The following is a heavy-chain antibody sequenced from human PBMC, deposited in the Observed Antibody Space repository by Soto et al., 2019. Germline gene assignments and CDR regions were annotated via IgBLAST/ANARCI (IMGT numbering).Heavy chain of an antibody. Sequence: QVQLVQSGAEVKKPGSSVKVSCKASGGTFSSYTISWVRQAPGQGLEWMGRIIPILGIANYAQKFQGRVTXXADKSTSTDYMELSSLRSEDTAVYYCASTNSAFDYWGQGPLVTVSS. J-gene: IGHJ4*02. V-gene: IGHV1-69*02. CDR3: ASTNSAFDY. CDR2: IIPILGIA. CDR1: GGTFSSYT. D-gene: IGHD5-18*01.